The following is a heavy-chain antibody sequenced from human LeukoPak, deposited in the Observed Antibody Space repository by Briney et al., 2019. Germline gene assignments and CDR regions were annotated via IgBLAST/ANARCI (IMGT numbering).Heavy chain of an antibody. CDR2: INHSGST. Sequence: SETLSLTCAVYGGSFSGYYWSWIRQPPGKGLEWIGEINHSGSTNYNPSLKSRVTISVDTSKNQFSLKLSSVTAADTAVYYCARGLVQYYDSSGYGDWGQGTLVTVSS. CDR1: GGSFSGYY. D-gene: IGHD3-22*01. V-gene: IGHV4-34*01. CDR3: ARGLVQYYDSSGYGD. J-gene: IGHJ4*02.